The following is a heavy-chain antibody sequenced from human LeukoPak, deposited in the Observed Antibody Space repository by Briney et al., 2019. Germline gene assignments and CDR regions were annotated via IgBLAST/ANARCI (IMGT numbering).Heavy chain of an antibody. CDR2: IYHNGST. V-gene: IGHV4-59*04. CDR3: AKITTLDY. D-gene: IGHD1-1*01. CDR1: GGSISRYY. Sequence: SETLSLTCTVSGGSISRYYWSWIRQSPGKGLEWIGTIYHNGSTSYNPSLKSRVTISVDTSKNQFSLRLNSVIAADTAIYYCAKITTLDYWGQGTLVTVSS. J-gene: IGHJ4*02.